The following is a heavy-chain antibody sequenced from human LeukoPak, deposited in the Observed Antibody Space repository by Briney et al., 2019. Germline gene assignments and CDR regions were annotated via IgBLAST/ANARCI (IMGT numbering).Heavy chain of an antibody. V-gene: IGHV4-4*07. D-gene: IGHD1-26*01. CDR1: GGSISSYY. Sequence: SKTLSLTCTVSGGSISSYYWSWIRQPAGKGLEWIGRIYTSGSTNYNPSLKSRVTMSVDTSKNQFSLKLSSVTAADTAVYYCARAPNTIVGATQEGFDYWGQGTLVTVSS. J-gene: IGHJ4*02. CDR3: ARAPNTIVGATQEGFDY. CDR2: IYTSGST.